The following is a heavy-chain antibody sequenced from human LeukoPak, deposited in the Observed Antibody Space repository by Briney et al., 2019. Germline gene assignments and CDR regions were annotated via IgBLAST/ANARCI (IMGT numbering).Heavy chain of an antibody. CDR1: GFTFSSYS. D-gene: IGHD3-22*01. CDR3: ARDLIVVVITNWFDP. V-gene: IGHV3-21*01. Sequence: GGSLRLSCAASGFTFSSYSMNWVRQAPGKGLEWVSSISSSSNYIYYADSVKGRFTISRDNAKNSLYLQMNSLRAEDTAVYYCARDLIVVVITNWFDPWGQGTLVTVSS. CDR2: ISSSSNYI. J-gene: IGHJ5*02.